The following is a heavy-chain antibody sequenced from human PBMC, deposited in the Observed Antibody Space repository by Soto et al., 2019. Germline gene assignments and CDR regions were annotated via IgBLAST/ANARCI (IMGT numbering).Heavy chain of an antibody. D-gene: IGHD3-22*01. CDR1: GGSISSGGYY. J-gene: IGHJ1*01. Sequence: SETLSLTCTVSGGSISSGGYYWSWIRQHPGKGLEWIGYIYYSGSTYYNPSLKSRVTISVDTSKNQFSLKLSSVTAADTAVYYCARGHYYDSSGFNHPGGFQHWGQGTLVTVSS. V-gene: IGHV4-31*03. CDR3: ARGHYYDSSGFNHPGGFQH. CDR2: IYYSGST.